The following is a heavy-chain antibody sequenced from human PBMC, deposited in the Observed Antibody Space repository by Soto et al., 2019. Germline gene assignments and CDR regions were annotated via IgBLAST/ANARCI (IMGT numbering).Heavy chain of an antibody. J-gene: IGHJ1*01. CDR2: IIPIFGTA. V-gene: IGHV1-69*12. Sequence: QVQLVQSGAEVKKPGSSVKVSCKASGGTFSSYAISWVRQAPGQGLEWMGGIIPIFGTASYAQKFQGRVTITAEXSXSXXYMELSSLRSEDTAVYYCARDYYGSGSYYNEGFQHWGQGTLVTVSS. CDR1: GGTFSSYA. D-gene: IGHD3-10*01. CDR3: ARDYYGSGSYYNEGFQH.